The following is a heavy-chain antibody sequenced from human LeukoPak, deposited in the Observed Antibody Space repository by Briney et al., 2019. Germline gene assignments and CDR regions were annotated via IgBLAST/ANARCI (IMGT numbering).Heavy chain of an antibody. D-gene: IGHD3-3*01. CDR3: AKGYDFWSAHAMDV. V-gene: IGHV3-30-3*01. Sequence: GGSLRLSCAASGFTFSSYAMHWVRQAPGKGLEWVAVISYDGSNKYYADSVKGRFTISRDNSKNTLYLQMNSLRAEDTAVYYCAKGYDFWSAHAMDVWGQGTTVTVSS. CDR1: GFTFSSYA. CDR2: ISYDGSNK. J-gene: IGHJ6*02.